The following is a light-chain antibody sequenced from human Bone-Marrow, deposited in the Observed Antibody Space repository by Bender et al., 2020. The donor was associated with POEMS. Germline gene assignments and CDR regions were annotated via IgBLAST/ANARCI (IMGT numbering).Light chain of an antibody. Sequence: HSALTQPRSVSGSPGQSVTISCTGTSSDVGGYNYVSWYQQPPGKAPKLVIFDVSKRPSGVPDRFSGSKSGNTASLTISGLSSEDEADYFCAAWDDSLSGPVFGGGTQLTVL. CDR1: SSDVGGYNY. V-gene: IGLV2-11*01. CDR2: DVS. J-gene: IGLJ7*01. CDR3: AAWDDSLSGPV.